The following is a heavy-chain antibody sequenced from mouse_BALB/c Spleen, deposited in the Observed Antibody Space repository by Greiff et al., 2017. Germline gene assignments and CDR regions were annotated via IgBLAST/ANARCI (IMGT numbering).Heavy chain of an antibody. CDR2: ISSGGGST. V-gene: IGHV5-12-1*01. Sequence: DVHLVESGGGLVKPGGSLKLSCAASGFAFSSYDMSWVRQTPEKRLEWVAYISSGGGSTYYPDTVKGRFTISRDNAKNTLYLQMSSLKSEDTAMYYCARQGWLPYAMDYWGQGTSVTVSS. D-gene: IGHD2-3*01. J-gene: IGHJ4*01. CDR1: GFAFSSYD. CDR3: ARQGWLPYAMDY.